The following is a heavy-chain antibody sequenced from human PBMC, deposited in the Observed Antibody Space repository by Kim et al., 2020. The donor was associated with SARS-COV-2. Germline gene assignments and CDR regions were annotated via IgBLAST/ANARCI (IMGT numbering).Heavy chain of an antibody. J-gene: IGHJ1*01. CDR1: GGTFSSYA. CDR2: IIPILGIA. Sequence: SVKVSCKASGGTFSSYAISWVRQAPGQGLEWMGRIIPILGIANYAQKFQGRVTITADKSTSTAYMELSSLRSEDTAVYYCARDWDSGYDSEYFQHWGQGTLVTVSS. D-gene: IGHD5-12*01. V-gene: IGHV1-69*04. CDR3: ARDWDSGYDSEYFQH.